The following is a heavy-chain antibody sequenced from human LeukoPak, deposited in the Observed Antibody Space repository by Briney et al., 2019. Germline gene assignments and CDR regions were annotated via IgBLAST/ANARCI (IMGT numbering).Heavy chain of an antibody. J-gene: IGHJ4*02. V-gene: IGHV3-23*01. CDR2: ISGSGGST. Sequence: GGSLRLSCAASGFTLSSYAMSWVRQAPGKGLEWVSSISGSGGSTYSADSVKGRFTISRDNSKNTLYLQMNSLSAEDTAVYYCVKLQRGYSYGYEFGFDYWGQGTLVTVSS. CDR1: GFTLSSYA. CDR3: VKLQRGYSYGYEFGFDY. D-gene: IGHD5-18*01.